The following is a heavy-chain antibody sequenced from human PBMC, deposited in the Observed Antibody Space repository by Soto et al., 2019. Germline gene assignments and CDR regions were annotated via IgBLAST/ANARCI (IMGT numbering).Heavy chain of an antibody. CDR1: GFTFSSYA. CDR2: ISGSGGST. V-gene: IGHV3-23*01. CDR3: ARDRYSYYDFWSGSLPYYYYGMDV. Sequence: HPGGSLRLSCAASGFTFSSYAMSWVRQAPGKGLEWVSAISGSGGSTYYADSVKGRFTISRDNSKNTLYLQMNSLRAEDTAVYYRARDRYSYYDFWSGSLPYYYYGMDVWGQGTTVTVSS. D-gene: IGHD3-3*01. J-gene: IGHJ6*02.